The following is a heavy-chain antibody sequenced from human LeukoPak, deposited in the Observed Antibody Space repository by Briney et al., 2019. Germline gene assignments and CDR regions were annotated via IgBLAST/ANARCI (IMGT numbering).Heavy chain of an antibody. CDR2: INPNSGGT. Sequence: VASVKVSCKASGYTFTGYYMHWVRQAPGQGLEWMGWINPNSGGTNYAQKFQGRVTMTRDTSISTAYMELSRLRSDDTAVYYCAREGTGDIVVVPAPDAFDIWGQGTMVTVSS. CDR1: GYTFTGYY. V-gene: IGHV1-2*02. CDR3: AREGTGDIVVVPAPDAFDI. J-gene: IGHJ3*02. D-gene: IGHD2-2*01.